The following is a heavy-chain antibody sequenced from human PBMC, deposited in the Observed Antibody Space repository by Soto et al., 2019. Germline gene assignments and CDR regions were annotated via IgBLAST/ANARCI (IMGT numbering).Heavy chain of an antibody. D-gene: IGHD2-2*01. Sequence: QVQLQESGPGLVKPSETLSLTCTVSGGSISSYYWSWIRQPPGKGLEWIGYIYYSGSTNYCPSLTRRVTISAGTSNTQFARKLSSVTAADTAGYYWARDLRGSTGCADPWGQGTLVTVSS. CDR3: ARDLRGSTGCADP. V-gene: IGHV4-59*12. CDR1: GGSISSYY. J-gene: IGHJ5*02. CDR2: IYYSGST.